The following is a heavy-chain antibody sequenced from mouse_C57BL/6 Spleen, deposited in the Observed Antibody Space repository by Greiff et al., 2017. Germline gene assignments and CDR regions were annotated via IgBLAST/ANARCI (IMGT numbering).Heavy chain of an antibody. Sequence: VQLQQSGAELVRPGASVKLSCTASGFNIKDDYMHWVKQRPEQGLEWIGWIDPENGDTEYASKFQGKATITADTSSNTAYLQLSSLTSEDTAVYYCTTYGNWYFDVWGTGTTDTVSS. D-gene: IGHD1-1*02. CDR2: IDPENGDT. CDR3: TTYGNWYFDV. V-gene: IGHV14-4*01. CDR1: GFNIKDDY. J-gene: IGHJ1*03.